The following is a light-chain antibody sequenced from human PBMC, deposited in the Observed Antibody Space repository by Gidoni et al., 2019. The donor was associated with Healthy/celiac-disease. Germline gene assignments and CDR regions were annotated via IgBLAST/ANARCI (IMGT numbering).Light chain of an antibody. CDR2: WAS. V-gene: IGKV4-1*01. CDR1: QSVLYSSNNKNH. CDR3: QQYYSTPRT. Sequence: DIVMTQSPDSLAVSLGERATINCTYSQSVLYSSNNKNHLAWYQQKPGQPPKLLIYWASTRESGVPDRFSGSGSGTDFTLTISSLQAEDVAVYYCQQYYSTPRTFGQGTKVEIK. J-gene: IGKJ1*01.